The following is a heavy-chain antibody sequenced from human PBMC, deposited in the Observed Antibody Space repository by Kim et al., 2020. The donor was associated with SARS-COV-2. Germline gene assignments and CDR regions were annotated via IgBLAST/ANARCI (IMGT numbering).Heavy chain of an antibody. D-gene: IGHD4-17*01. J-gene: IGHJ4*02. V-gene: IGHV1-18*01. CDR3: ARVGPTVTMSYFDY. Sequence: AQKLQGRVTMTTDTSTSTAYMELRSLRSDDTAVYYCARVGPTVTMSYFDYWGQGTLVTVSS.